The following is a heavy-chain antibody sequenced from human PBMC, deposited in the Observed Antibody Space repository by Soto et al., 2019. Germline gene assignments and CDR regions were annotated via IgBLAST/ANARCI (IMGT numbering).Heavy chain of an antibody. J-gene: IGHJ4*02. CDR1: GFTFSSYA. CDR3: AKNFRSDYYDSSGYYFFDY. CDR2: ISGSGGST. D-gene: IGHD3-22*01. V-gene: IGHV3-23*01. Sequence: PGGSLRLSCAASGFTFSSYAMSWVRQAPGKGLEWVSAISGSGGSTYYADSVKGRFTISRDNSKNTLYLQMNSLRAEDTAVYYCAKNFRSDYYDSSGYYFFDYWGQGTLVTVSS.